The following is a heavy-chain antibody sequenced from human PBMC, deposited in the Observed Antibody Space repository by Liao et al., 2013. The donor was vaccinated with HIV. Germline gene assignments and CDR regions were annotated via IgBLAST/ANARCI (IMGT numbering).Heavy chain of an antibody. V-gene: IGHV4-39*07. CDR2: IYYRGST. CDR3: ARALYSGSYFYLYYYMDV. CDR1: GGSISSSSYY. Sequence: QLQLQESGPGLVKPSETLSLTCTVSGGSISSSSYYWGWIRQPPGKGMEWIGSIYYRGSTYYNPSLKSRVTISIDTSKNQFSLTLSSVTAADTAVYYCARALYSGSYFYLYYYMDVWGKGTTVTVSS. D-gene: IGHD1-26*01. J-gene: IGHJ6*03.